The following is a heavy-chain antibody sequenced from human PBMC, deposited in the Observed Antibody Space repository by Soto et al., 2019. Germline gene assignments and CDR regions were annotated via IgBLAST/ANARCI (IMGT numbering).Heavy chain of an antibody. CDR1: AFTFSNYW. CDR2: INSDGSIT. D-gene: IGHD2-21*01. J-gene: IGHJ6*02. Sequence: GGSLRLSCAASAFTFSNYWMNLVRQAPGKGPVWVSRINSDGSITGYADSVKGRFTISRDNAKNTLYLQMNSLSAEDTAVYYCARRDQIAYYYGMDVWGQGTTVTVSS. CDR3: ARRDQIAYYYGMDV. V-gene: IGHV3-74*01.